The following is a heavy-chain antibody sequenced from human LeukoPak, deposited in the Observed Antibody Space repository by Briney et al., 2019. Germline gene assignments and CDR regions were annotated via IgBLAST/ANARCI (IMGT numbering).Heavy chain of an antibody. Sequence: GGSLRLSCAASGFTFSSYWMSWVRQAPGKGLEWVANIKQDGSEKYYVDSVKGRFTISRDNAKNSLYLQMNSLRAEDTALYYCAKEGHYDILTGYYTDWGQGTLVTVSS. V-gene: IGHV3-7*03. CDR2: IKQDGSEK. CDR1: GFTFSSYW. D-gene: IGHD3-9*01. CDR3: AKEGHYDILTGYYTD. J-gene: IGHJ4*02.